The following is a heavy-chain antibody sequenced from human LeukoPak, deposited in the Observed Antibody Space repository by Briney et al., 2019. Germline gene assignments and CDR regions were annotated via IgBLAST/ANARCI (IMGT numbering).Heavy chain of an antibody. CDR3: ALAFSGYDRWFPEPPDQ. Sequence: SVTVSFTASGSAFSGYTITWVRQAPGQGLEWVGGIITNLASTNYAQKFQGRVTISADDSTSTAYMQLRSLTSEDTAFYYCALAFSGYDRWFPEPPDQWGQGTLVTVSS. CDR2: IITNLAST. CDR1: GSAFSGYT. J-gene: IGHJ4*02. V-gene: IGHV1-69*01. D-gene: IGHD5-12*01.